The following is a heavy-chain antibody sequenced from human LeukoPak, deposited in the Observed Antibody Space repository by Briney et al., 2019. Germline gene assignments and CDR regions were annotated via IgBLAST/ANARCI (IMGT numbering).Heavy chain of an antibody. D-gene: IGHD2-21*01. CDR1: RFNLHYYA. CDR3: ARTPWGVPGIGHGYSEN. CDR2: MSFDGKTE. J-gene: IGHJ1*01. Sequence: PGASLRLSCAASRFNLHYYALHWFRQGPGKGLEWVSVMSFDGKTESYADSVKGRFFVSRDNSKYSVFLEMNRLTVDDTAVYFCARTPWGVPGIGHGYSENWGPGTLVIVSS. V-gene: IGHV3-30*04.